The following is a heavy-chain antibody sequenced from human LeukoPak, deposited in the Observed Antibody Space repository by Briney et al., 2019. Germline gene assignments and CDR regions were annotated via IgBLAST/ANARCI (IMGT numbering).Heavy chain of an antibody. CDR3: ARGLVVSLDY. J-gene: IGHJ4*02. V-gene: IGHV3-66*01. CDR2: IYSGGST. Sequence: GGSLRLSCAAAGFTVSSNYMSWVRQAPGKGLEWVSVIYSGGSTYYADSVKGRFTISRDNSKNTLYLQMNSLRAEDTAIYYCARGLVVSLDYWGQGTLDTVSS. CDR1: GFTVSSNY. D-gene: IGHD3-22*01.